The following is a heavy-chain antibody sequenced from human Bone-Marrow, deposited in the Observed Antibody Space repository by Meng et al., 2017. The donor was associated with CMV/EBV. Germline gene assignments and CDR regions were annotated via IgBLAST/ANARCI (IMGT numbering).Heavy chain of an antibody. CDR1: GFTFSSYW. V-gene: IGHV3-7*01. CDR3: TRERLRWQPFLY. CDR2: IKQDGSEK. D-gene: IGHD4-23*01. J-gene: IGHJ4*02. Sequence: GESLKISCAASGFTFSSYWMSWVRQAPGKGLEWVANIKQDGSEKYYVDSVKGRFTISRDNARNSLYLQMNSLRAEDTAVYYCTRERLRWQPFLYWGQGTLVTVSS.